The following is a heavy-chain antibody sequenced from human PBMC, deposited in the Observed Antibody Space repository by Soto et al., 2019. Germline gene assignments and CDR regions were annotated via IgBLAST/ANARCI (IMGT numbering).Heavy chain of an antibody. V-gene: IGHV4-34*01. CDR3: ARDKITGLFDY. J-gene: IGHJ4*02. D-gene: IGHD2-8*02. CDR2: INHSGST. Sequence: QVQLQQWGAGLLKPSETLSLTCDVYGGSFSGNFWTWIRQPPGTGLEWIGEINHSGSTNYNPSLKSRVTISVDTSKNQFSLKLTSVTAADTAVYYCARDKITGLFDYWGQGTLVTVSS. CDR1: GGSFSGNF.